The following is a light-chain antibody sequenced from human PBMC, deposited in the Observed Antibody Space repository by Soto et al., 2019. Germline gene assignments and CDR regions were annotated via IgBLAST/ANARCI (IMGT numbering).Light chain of an antibody. CDR2: CAS. CDR1: QSVSSN. Sequence: EIVMTQSPATLSLSPGDRATLSCRASQSVSSNLAWFQQKPGQAPRLLLYCASTRATGIPARFVGSGSGTEVTLTISSIQSEDFAIDYCQQYNNWSPGYTFGQGTKLDIK. J-gene: IGKJ2*01. V-gene: IGKV3-15*01. CDR3: QQYNNWSPGYT.